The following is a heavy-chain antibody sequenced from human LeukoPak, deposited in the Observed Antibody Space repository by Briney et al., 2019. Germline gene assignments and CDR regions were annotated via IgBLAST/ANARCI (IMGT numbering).Heavy chain of an antibody. V-gene: IGHV3-23*01. CDR3: AKQTPPYGDYDY. Sequence: GGPLRLSCAASGFTFSTYAMNWVRQAPGKGLEWVSAISGSGSSTYYADSVKGRFTISRDNSKNTLYLQMHSLRAEDTAVYYCAKQTPPYGDYDYWGQGTLVTVSS. J-gene: IGHJ4*02. CDR2: ISGSGSST. D-gene: IGHD4-17*01. CDR1: GFTFSTYA.